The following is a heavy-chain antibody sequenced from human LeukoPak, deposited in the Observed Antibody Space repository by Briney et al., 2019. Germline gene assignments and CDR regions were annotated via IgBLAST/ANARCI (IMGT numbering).Heavy chain of an antibody. V-gene: IGHV3-23*01. CDR2: ISGSGGST. J-gene: IGHJ4*02. CDR3: ARVKGSYSVDY. CDR1: GFTFSSYA. Sequence: SGGSLRLSCAASGFTFSSYAMSWVRQAPGKGLEWVSAISGSGGSTYYADSVKGRFTISRDNSKNTQYLQMNSLRVEDTAVYYCARVKGSYSVDYWGQGTLVTVSS. D-gene: IGHD3-10*01.